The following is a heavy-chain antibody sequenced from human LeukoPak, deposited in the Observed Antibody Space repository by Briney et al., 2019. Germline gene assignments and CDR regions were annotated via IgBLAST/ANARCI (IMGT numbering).Heavy chain of an antibody. CDR1: GGSISSYY. D-gene: IGHD2-15*01. CDR3: ARHVSVHYSSFDY. Sequence: SETLSLTCTVSGGSISSYYWSWIRQPPGKGLEWIGYIYYSGSTNYNPSLKSRVTISVDTSKNQFSLKLSSVTAADTAVYYCARHVSVHYSSFDYWGRGTLVTVSS. J-gene: IGHJ4*02. CDR2: IYYSGST. V-gene: IGHV4-59*01.